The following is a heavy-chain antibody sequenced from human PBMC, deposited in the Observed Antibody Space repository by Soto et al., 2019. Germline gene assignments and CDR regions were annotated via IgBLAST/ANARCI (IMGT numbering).Heavy chain of an antibody. Sequence: EVQLVESGGGLVKPGGSLRLSCAASGFTFSSYSMNWVRQAPGKGLEWVSSISSSSSYIYYADSVKGRFTISRDNANNSLYLQMNSLRAEDTAVYYCARVFCSGGSCMDDYWCQGTLVTVSS. CDR1: GFTFSSYS. D-gene: IGHD2-15*01. CDR3: ARVFCSGGSCMDDY. V-gene: IGHV3-21*01. J-gene: IGHJ4*02. CDR2: ISSSSSYI.